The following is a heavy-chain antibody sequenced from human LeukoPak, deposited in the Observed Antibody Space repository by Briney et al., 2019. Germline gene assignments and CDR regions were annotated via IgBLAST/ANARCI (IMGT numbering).Heavy chain of an antibody. D-gene: IGHD5-12*01. CDR2: ISSSSSYI. J-gene: IGHJ4*02. V-gene: IGHV3-21*04. CDR1: GFTFSSYS. Sequence: GGSLRLSCAASGFTFSSYSMNWVRQAPGKGLEWVSSISSSSSYIYYADSVKGRFTISRDNAKNSLYLQMNSLRAEDTAVYYCARGGSRGYSGYDSNWGQGTLVTVSS. CDR3: ARGGSRGYSGYDSN.